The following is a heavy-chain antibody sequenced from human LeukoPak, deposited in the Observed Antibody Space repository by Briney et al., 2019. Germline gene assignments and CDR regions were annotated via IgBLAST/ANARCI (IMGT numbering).Heavy chain of an antibody. CDR2: VIPSFGTA. Sequence: GASVKVSCKASGGTFSSYAISWVRQAPGQGLEWMGGVIPSFGTANYAQKFQGRVTITADESTSTAYMELSSLRSEDTAVYYCASRAGYCSSTSCSYYYGMVVWGQGTTVTVSS. D-gene: IGHD2-2*01. V-gene: IGHV1-69*13. CDR1: GGTFSSYA. CDR3: ASRAGYCSSTSCSYYYGMVV. J-gene: IGHJ6*02.